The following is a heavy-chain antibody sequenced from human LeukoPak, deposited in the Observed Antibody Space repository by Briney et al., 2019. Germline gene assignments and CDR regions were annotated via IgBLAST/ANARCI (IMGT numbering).Heavy chain of an antibody. J-gene: IGHJ4*02. D-gene: IGHD1-26*01. V-gene: IGHV4-38-2*01. CDR1: SYSISSGYY. CDR3: ARVAVGVTKSFDY. Sequence: SETLSLTCAVSSYSISSGYYWGWIRQPPGKGLEWIGSIFQSGVTYYTPSLKSRVTISVDTSKNQFSLKLSSLTAADTAVYYCARVAVGVTKSFDYWGQGTLVTVS. CDR2: IFQSGVT.